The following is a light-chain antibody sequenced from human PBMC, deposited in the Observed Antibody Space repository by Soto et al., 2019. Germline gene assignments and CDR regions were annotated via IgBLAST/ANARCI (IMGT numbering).Light chain of an antibody. CDR1: QSVSSSF. Sequence: EIVLTQSPGTLSLSPGERVTLSCRASQSVSSSFLAWYQQRPGQAPRLLIYGASSRASGIPDRFSGSGSGTDFPLTITRLEPEDFAVYYCQQYRSSPPWTFGQGTKVEIK. J-gene: IGKJ1*01. V-gene: IGKV3-20*01. CDR3: QQYRSSPPWT. CDR2: GAS.